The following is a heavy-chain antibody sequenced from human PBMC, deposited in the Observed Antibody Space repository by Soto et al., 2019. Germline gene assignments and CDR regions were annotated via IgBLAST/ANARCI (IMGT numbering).Heavy chain of an antibody. D-gene: IGHD3-9*01. CDR3: ARASQCKSYFDCFAWLDY. Sequence: SETLSLTCTVSSDSIGGLYWTWIRQPAGKGLEWIGRIYSSGETNYNPSLTGRVIMSLDTSKNQFSLNLTSVTAADTAVYYCARASQCKSYFDCFAWLDYWGQGTLVTVSS. J-gene: IGHJ4*02. CDR1: SDSIGGLY. V-gene: IGHV4-4*07. CDR2: IYSSGET.